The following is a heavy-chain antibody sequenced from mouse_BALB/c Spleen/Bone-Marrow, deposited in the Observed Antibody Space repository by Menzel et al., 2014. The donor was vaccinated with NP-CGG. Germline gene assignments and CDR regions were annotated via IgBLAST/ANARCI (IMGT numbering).Heavy chain of an antibody. D-gene: IGHD2-3*01. J-gene: IGHJ3*01. CDR1: GYTFXSYW. CDR3: TSDGSPFAY. CDR2: IYPSDSYT. Sequence: QVQLQQSGAELVRPGASVKLSCKASGYTFXSYWINWVKQRPGQGLEWIGNIYPSDSYTNYNQKFKDKATLTVDKSSSTAYMQLSSPTSEDSAVYYCTSDGSPFAYWGHGTLVTVSA. V-gene: IGHV1-69*02.